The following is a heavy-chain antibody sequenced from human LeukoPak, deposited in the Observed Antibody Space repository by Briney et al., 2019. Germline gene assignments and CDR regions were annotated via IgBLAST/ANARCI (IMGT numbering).Heavy chain of an antibody. V-gene: IGHV4-61*02. CDR3: ARISYGSETYYGYYYYMDV. CDR2: IYTSGST. CDR1: GGSISSNSYY. D-gene: IGHD3-10*01. Sequence: PSETLSLTCTVSGGSISSNSYYWSWLRQPAGKGLEWIGRIYTSGSTNYNPSLKSRVTISVDTSKNQFSLKLSSVTAADTAVYYCARISYGSETYYGYYYYMDVWGKGTTVTISS. J-gene: IGHJ6*03.